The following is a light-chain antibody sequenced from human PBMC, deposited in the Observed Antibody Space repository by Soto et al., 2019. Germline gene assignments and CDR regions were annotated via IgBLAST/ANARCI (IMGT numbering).Light chain of an antibody. CDR3: QQLQRTPFT. Sequence: QFTQSPSSLSASVGDRVTITCRASQDISRYLAWYQEKAGKAPKLLIYGASTLQSGVPSRFSGFGSGTEFTLTISSLQPEDFATYHCQQLQRTPFTFGPGTTVDV. J-gene: IGKJ3*01. V-gene: IGKV1-9*01. CDR2: GAS. CDR1: QDISRY.